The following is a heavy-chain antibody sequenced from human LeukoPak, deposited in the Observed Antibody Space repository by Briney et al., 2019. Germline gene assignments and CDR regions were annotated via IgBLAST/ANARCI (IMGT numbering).Heavy chain of an antibody. Sequence: SGGSLRLSCAASGFAFKNYAMTWVRQAPGKGLQWVSNINDNGGQRHYADSVKGRFTISRDNSKNTLFLQMDSLRAEDTAVYYCAKTQWKVGATDYFDYSGHGILVTVSS. CDR3: AKTQWKVGATDYFDY. CDR2: INDNGGQR. J-gene: IGHJ4*01. V-gene: IGHV3-23*01. D-gene: IGHD1-26*01. CDR1: GFAFKNYA.